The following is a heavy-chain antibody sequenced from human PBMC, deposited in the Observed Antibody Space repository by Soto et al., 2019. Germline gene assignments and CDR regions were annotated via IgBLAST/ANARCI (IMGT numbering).Heavy chain of an antibody. J-gene: IGHJ4*02. CDR1: GYTFTSYY. D-gene: IGHD3-10*01. Sequence: ASVKVSCKASGYTFTSYYMHWVRQAPGQGLEWMGVINPSGGSTSYAQKFQGRVTMTRDTSTSTGYLELRSLRSEDTAVYYCARHSVYGSGASVIRYHDYWGQGTLVNVSS. V-gene: IGHV1-46*01. CDR3: ARHSVYGSGASVIRYHDY. CDR2: INPSGGST.